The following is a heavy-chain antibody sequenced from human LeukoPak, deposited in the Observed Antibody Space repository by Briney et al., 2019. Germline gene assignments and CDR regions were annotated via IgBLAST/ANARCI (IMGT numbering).Heavy chain of an antibody. J-gene: IGHJ4*02. CDR1: GLTFSGSA. D-gene: IGHD1-26*01. CDR2: IKTEPNNYAT. CDR3: TSLEYGGSYYAAH. Sequence: GRSLRLSCAAAGLTFSGSAMHWVRQPSGKGLEWVGRIKTEPNNYATAYAASVKGRFTISRDDSKNTAYLQMNSLKTEDTAVYYCTSLEYGGSYYAAHWGQGTLVTVSS. V-gene: IGHV3-73*01.